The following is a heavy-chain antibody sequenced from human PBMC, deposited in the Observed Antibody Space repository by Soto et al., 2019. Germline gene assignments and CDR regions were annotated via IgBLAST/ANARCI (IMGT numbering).Heavy chain of an antibody. CDR3: ARDGDNWNLRAFDY. CDR1: GYAFTSYV. CDR2: INGGNADT. D-gene: IGHD1-1*01. J-gene: IGHJ4*02. V-gene: IGHV1-3*01. Sequence: ASVKVSCKASGYAFTSYVMHWVRQAPGQRLEWLGWINGGNADTKYSQKFQGRVTITRDTSATTAYMELSSLTSEDTAVYYCARDGDNWNLRAFDYWGQGTLVTVSS.